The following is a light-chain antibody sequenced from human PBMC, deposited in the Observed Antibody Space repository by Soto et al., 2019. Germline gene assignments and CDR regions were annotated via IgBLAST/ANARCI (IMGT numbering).Light chain of an antibody. CDR1: QSVTIN. Sequence: EIVMTQSPATLSLSPGERATLSCRASQSVTINLAWYQQKPGQAPRLLIYGASTRATGIPARFSGSGSATEFTLTISSLQSEDLAVYYCQHYNNWPPWTFGQGTKVEIK. CDR2: GAS. J-gene: IGKJ1*01. CDR3: QHYNNWPPWT. V-gene: IGKV3-15*01.